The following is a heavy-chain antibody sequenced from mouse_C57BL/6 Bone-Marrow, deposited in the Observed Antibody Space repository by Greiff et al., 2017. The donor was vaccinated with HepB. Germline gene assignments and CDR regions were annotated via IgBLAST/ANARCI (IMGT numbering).Heavy chain of an antibody. Sequence: EVQLVESGPELVKPGASVKMSCKASGYTFTDYNMHWVKQSHGKSLEWIGYINPNNGGTSYNQKFKGKATLTVNKSSSTAYMELRSLTSEDSAVYYCARGGFITTVVNYAMDYWGQGTSVTVSS. J-gene: IGHJ4*01. D-gene: IGHD1-1*01. V-gene: IGHV1-22*01. CDR2: INPNNGGT. CDR3: ARGGFITTVVNYAMDY. CDR1: GYTFTDYN.